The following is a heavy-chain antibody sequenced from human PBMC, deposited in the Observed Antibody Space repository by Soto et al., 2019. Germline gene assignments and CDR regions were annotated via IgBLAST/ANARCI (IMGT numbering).Heavy chain of an antibody. D-gene: IGHD2-15*01. Sequence: GESLKISCKGSGYSFTNYWIGWVRQMPGKVLEWMGIIYPGDSDTRYSPSLQGQVTISADKSINTAYLQWSSLKASDTAIYFCASPIGYCSGGSCYGYGMDVWGQGXTVTVSS. CDR2: IYPGDSDT. CDR1: GYSFTNYW. V-gene: IGHV5-51*01. CDR3: ASPIGYCSGGSCYGYGMDV. J-gene: IGHJ6*02.